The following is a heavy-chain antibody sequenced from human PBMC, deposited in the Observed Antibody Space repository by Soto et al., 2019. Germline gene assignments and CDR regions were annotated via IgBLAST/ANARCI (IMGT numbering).Heavy chain of an antibody. CDR1: GYTFTSYG. Sequence: QVQLVQSGAEVKKPGASVKVSCKASGYTFTSYGISWVRQAPGQGLEWMGWISAYNGNTNYAQKLQGRVTMTTDTSTSTDYMELRSLRSDDTAVYYCARDGGYFDWSDAFDIWGQGTMVTVSS. V-gene: IGHV1-18*01. CDR2: ISAYNGNT. CDR3: ARDGGYFDWSDAFDI. D-gene: IGHD3-9*01. J-gene: IGHJ3*02.